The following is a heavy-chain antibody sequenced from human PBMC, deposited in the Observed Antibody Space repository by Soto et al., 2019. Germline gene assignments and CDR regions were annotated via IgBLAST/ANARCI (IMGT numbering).Heavy chain of an antibody. D-gene: IGHD6-19*01. Sequence: SETLSLTCAVYGGSFSGYYWSWIRQPPGKGLEWIGEINHSGSTNYNPSLKSRVTISVDTSKNQFSLKLSSVTAADTAVYYCARGSRVAGIFKDYYYYGMDGWGQGTTVTVAS. V-gene: IGHV4-34*01. CDR1: GGSFSGYY. CDR2: INHSGST. CDR3: ARGSRVAGIFKDYYYYGMDG. J-gene: IGHJ6*02.